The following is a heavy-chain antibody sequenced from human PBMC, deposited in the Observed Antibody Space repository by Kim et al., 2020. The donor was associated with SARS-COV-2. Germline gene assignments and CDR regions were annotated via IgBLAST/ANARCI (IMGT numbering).Heavy chain of an antibody. CDR2: INHSGST. Sequence: SETLSLTCAVYGGSFSGYYWSWIRQPPGKGLEWIGEINHSGSTNYNPSLKSRVTISVDTSKNQFSLKLSSVTAADTAVYYCASRGGCGDYEFDYWGQGTL. J-gene: IGHJ4*02. V-gene: IGHV4-34*01. CDR1: GGSFSGYY. D-gene: IGHD4-17*01. CDR3: ASRGGCGDYEFDY.